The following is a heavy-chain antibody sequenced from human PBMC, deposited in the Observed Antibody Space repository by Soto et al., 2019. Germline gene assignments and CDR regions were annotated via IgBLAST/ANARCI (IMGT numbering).Heavy chain of an antibody. J-gene: IGHJ4*02. CDR3: TKGTNTTSGPVY. D-gene: IGHD1-1*01. V-gene: IGHV3-53*01. CDR1: GFSVTTYR. CDR2: IYGGGRT. Sequence: GGSLRLSCAASGFSVTTYRMSWVRQAPGKGLEWVSVIYGGGRTVYAASVKGRFTVSRDDSKNIVYVEMNSLTAEDTAVYYCTKGTNTTSGPVYWGQGTPVTVSS.